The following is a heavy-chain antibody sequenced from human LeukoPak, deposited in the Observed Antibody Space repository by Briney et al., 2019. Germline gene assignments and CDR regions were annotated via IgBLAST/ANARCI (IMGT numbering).Heavy chain of an antibody. CDR1: GFTFSSYS. D-gene: IGHD3-10*01. V-gene: IGHV3-48*04. J-gene: IGHJ4*02. CDR3: ARNMVRGVIFPLGY. CDR2: ISTSGSTK. Sequence: PGGSLRLSCAASGFTFSSYSINWVRQAPGKGLEWVSYISTSGSTKYYADSVKGRFTMSRDNAKNSLYLQMNSLRAEDTAVYYCARNMVRGVIFPLGYWGQGILVTVSS.